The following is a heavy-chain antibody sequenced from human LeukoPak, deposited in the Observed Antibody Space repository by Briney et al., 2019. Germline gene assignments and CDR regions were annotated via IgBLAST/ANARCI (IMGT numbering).Heavy chain of an antibody. V-gene: IGHV5-51*01. CDR2: IYPGDSDT. Sequence: GESLKISCKGSGYSFTSYWIGWVRQMPGKGLEWMGIIYPGDSDTRYSPSFQGQVTISADKSISTAYLQWSSLKASDTAVYYCAREGHDYVWGSYRYTGLFDYWGQGTLVTVSS. CDR3: AREGHDYVWGSYRYTGLFDY. D-gene: IGHD3-16*02. CDR1: GYSFTSYW. J-gene: IGHJ4*02.